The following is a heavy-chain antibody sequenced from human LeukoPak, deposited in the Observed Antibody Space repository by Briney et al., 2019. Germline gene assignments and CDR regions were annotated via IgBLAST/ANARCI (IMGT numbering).Heavy chain of an antibody. Sequence: GGSLRLSCAASGFTFSSYAMSWVRQAPGKGLEWVSGISGSGGSTDYADSVKGRFTISRDNSKNTLYLQMNSLRVEDTAVYYCAKDPGYQVVYCFDYWGQGTLVTVSS. CDR1: GFTFSSYA. CDR2: ISGSGGST. D-gene: IGHD2-2*01. CDR3: AKDPGYQVVYCFDY. J-gene: IGHJ4*02. V-gene: IGHV3-23*01.